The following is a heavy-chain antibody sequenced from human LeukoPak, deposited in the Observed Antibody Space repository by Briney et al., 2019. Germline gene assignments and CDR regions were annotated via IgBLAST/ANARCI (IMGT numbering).Heavy chain of an antibody. D-gene: IGHD1-26*01. Sequence: GRSLRLSCAASGFTFSSHDMHWVRQAPGKGLEWVAVISYDGSNKYYADSVKGRFTISRDNSKNTLYLQMNSLRAEDTAVYYCARVVGGSYTLLTSTYYFDYWGQGTLVTVSS. V-gene: IGHV3-30*03. CDR3: ARVVGGSYTLLTSTYYFDY. J-gene: IGHJ4*02. CDR1: GFTFSSHD. CDR2: ISYDGSNK.